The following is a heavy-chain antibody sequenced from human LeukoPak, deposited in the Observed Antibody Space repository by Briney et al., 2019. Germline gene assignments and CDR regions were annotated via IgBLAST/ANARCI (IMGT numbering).Heavy chain of an antibody. V-gene: IGHV4-59*01. CDR1: GGSISSYY. CDR3: ASSWTVGYFDY. CDR2: IYYSGST. Sequence: PSETLSLTCTASGGSISSYYWSWIRQPPGKGLEWIGYIYYSGSTNYNPSLKSRVTISVDTSKNQFSLKLSSVTAADTAVYYCASSWTVGYFDYWGQGTLVTVSS. D-gene: IGHD4-23*01. J-gene: IGHJ4*02.